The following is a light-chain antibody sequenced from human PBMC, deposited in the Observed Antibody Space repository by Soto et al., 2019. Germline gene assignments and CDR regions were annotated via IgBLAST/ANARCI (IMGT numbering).Light chain of an antibody. V-gene: IGKV3-11*01. Sequence: IVLTQYPTTLSLSPGERATLSCWASHSVTTHLAWFQQRPGQTPRLLIYDASTRAPGIPARFSGRGSGADFTLTISSLEPEDFAVYYCQQRIDLITFGQVGRLAIK. CDR2: DAS. J-gene: IGKJ5*01. CDR1: HSVTTH. CDR3: QQRIDLIT.